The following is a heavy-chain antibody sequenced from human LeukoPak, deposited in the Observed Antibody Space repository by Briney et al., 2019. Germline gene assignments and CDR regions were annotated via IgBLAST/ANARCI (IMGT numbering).Heavy chain of an antibody. CDR1: GGSFSGYY. CDR3: ARHFRFPYSSGWSILGKNWFDP. V-gene: IGHV4-34*01. D-gene: IGHD6-19*01. J-gene: IGHJ5*02. CDR2: INHSRST. Sequence: SETLSLTCAVYGGSFSGYYWSWIRQPPGKGLEWIGEINHSRSTNYNPSLKSRVTISVDTSKNQFSLKLSSVTAADTAVYYCARHFRFPYSSGWSILGKNWFDPWGQGTLVTVSS.